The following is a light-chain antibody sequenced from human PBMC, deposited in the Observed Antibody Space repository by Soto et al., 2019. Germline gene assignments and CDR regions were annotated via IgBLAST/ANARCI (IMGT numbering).Light chain of an antibody. V-gene: IGLV2-8*01. Sequence: QSALTQPPSASGSPGQSVTISCTGSSSDVGGYNYVSWYQQHPGKAPKLMIYEVSKRPSGVPDRFSGSKSGNTASLTVSGLQAEDEGDYYCSSYAGSSNVVFGGGTKVTVL. CDR1: SSDVGGYNY. J-gene: IGLJ2*01. CDR2: EVS. CDR3: SSYAGSSNVV.